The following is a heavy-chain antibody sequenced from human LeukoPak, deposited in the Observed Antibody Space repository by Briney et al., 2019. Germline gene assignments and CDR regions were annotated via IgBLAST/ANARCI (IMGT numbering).Heavy chain of an antibody. CDR3: TRDRRIRGVIVFDP. CDR1: GYTFTTYD. V-gene: IGHV1-8*03. Sequence: ASVKVSCKATGYTFTTYDISWVRQTTGQGLEWMGWINPDSGMAESAPKFQGRVTITRNTSINTAYMEMTSLTLEDTAVYYCTRDRRIRGVIVFDPWGQGTQVIVSS. CDR2: INPDSGMA. J-gene: IGHJ5*02. D-gene: IGHD3-10*01.